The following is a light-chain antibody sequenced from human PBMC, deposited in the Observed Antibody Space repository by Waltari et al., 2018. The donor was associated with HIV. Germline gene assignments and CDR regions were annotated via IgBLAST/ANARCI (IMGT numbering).Light chain of an antibody. Sequence: EIVLTQSPATLSLSPGERATLSCRASQSVSSYLAWYQQKPGQAPRHLIYDASNRATGIPARFSGSGSGTDFTLTISSLEPEDFAVYYCQQRSNWIFGQGTRLEIK. CDR3: QQRSNWI. CDR2: DAS. V-gene: IGKV3-11*01. J-gene: IGKJ5*01. CDR1: QSVSSY.